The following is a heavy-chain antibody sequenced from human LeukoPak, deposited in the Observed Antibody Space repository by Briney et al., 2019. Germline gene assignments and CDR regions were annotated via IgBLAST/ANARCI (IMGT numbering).Heavy chain of an antibody. D-gene: IGHD3-10*01. Sequence: SETPSLTCAVYGGSFSGYYWSWIRQPPGKGLEWIGENNHSGSTNYNPSLKSRVTISVDTSKNQFSLKLSSVTAADTAVYYCARGRWFGESISVHFDYWGQGTLVTVSP. CDR2: NNHSGST. J-gene: IGHJ4*02. CDR3: ARGRWFGESISVHFDY. V-gene: IGHV4-34*01. CDR1: GGSFSGYY.